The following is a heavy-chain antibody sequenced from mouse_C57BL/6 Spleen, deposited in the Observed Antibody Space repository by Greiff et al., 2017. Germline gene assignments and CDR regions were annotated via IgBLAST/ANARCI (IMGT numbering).Heavy chain of an antibody. Sequence: QVQLQQSGAELVKPGASVKVSCKASGYTFTSYWMHWVKQRPGQGLEWIGRIHPSDSDTNYNQKFQGKATLTVDKSSSTAYMQLSSLTSEDSAVYYCSISDGALYAMDYWGQGTSVTVSS. J-gene: IGHJ4*01. V-gene: IGHV1-74*01. CDR2: IHPSDSDT. CDR3: SISDGALYAMDY. CDR1: GYTFTSYW.